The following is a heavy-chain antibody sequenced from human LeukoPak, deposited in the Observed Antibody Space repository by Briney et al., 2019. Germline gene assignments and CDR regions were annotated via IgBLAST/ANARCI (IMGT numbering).Heavy chain of an antibody. V-gene: IGHV1-69*05. CDR2: IIPIFGTA. CDR1: GGTFRSYA. CDR3: ARDKWDCSGGSCYDFQH. J-gene: IGHJ1*01. D-gene: IGHD2-15*01. Sequence: SVKVSCKASGGTFRSYAISWVRQAPGQGLEWMGRIIPIFGTANYAQKFQGRVTITTDESTSTAYMELSSLRSEDTAVYYCARDKWDCSGGSCYDFQHWGQGTLVTVSS.